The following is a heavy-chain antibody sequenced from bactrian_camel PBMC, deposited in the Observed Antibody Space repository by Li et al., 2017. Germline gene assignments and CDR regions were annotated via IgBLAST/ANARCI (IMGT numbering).Heavy chain of an antibody. D-gene: IGHD6*01. J-gene: IGHJ4*01. V-gene: IGHV3S53*01. CDR1: VIYNMDC. CDR2: IDRDDST. Sequence: VQLVESGGGSVQAGGSLRLSCVTVIYNMDCMAWFRQAPGKEREGVASIDRDDSTMYADSVKGRFTISKDNAKNTLYLQMNSLKPEDTALYYCAARDSSLCAGMSATLYTDWGQGTQVTVS. CDR3: AARDSSLCAGMSATLYTD.